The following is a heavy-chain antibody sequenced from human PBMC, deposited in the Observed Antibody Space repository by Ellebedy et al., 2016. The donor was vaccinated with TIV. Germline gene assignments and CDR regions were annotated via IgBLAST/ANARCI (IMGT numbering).Heavy chain of an antibody. Sequence: GGSLRLXXAASGFTFSSYAMSWVRQAPGKGLEWVSAISGSGGSTYYADSVKGRFTISRDNSKNTLYLQMNSLRAEDTAVYYCAKDLLDYYDSSGSSIWGQGTMVTVSS. CDR1: GFTFSSYA. V-gene: IGHV3-23*01. D-gene: IGHD3-22*01. CDR3: AKDLLDYYDSSGSSI. J-gene: IGHJ3*02. CDR2: ISGSGGST.